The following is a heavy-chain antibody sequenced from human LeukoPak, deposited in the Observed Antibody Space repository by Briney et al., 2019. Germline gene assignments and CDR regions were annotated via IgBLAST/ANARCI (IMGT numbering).Heavy chain of an antibody. J-gene: IGHJ4*02. D-gene: IGHD5-12*01. Sequence: PSETLSLTCTVYGGSISSYYWSWIRQPPGKGLEWIGYIYYSGSTNYNPSLKSRVTISVDTSKNQFSLKLSSVTAADTAVYYCASVDIRDYYFDYWGQGTLVTVSS. CDR1: GGSISSYY. CDR3: ASVDIRDYYFDY. V-gene: IGHV4-59*01. CDR2: IYYSGST.